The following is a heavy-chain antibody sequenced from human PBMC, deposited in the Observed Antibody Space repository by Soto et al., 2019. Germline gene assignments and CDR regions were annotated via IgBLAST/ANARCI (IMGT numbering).Heavy chain of an antibody. V-gene: IGHV6-1*01. CDR1: GDSVSSNSAA. Sequence: SQTLSLTCAISGDSVSSNSAAWNWIRQSPSRGLEWLGRTYYRSKWYNDYAVSVKSRITINPDTSKNQFSLQLNSVTPEDTAVYYCARDPHLYGSGSYIDYYGMDVWGQGTTVTVSS. CDR2: TYYRSKWYN. CDR3: ARDPHLYGSGSYIDYYGMDV. J-gene: IGHJ6*02. D-gene: IGHD3-10*01.